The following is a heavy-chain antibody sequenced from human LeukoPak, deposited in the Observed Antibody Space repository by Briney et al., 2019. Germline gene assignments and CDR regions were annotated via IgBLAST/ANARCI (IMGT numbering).Heavy chain of an antibody. CDR1: GFTFSSYS. CDR3: ASAPPEPSDY. Sequence: GTSLRLSCTASGFTFSSYSIHWVRQAPGKGLEWVALISYDGSNKYYADSVRGRFTISRDNSKNTLYLQMNSLRAEDTAVYYCASAPPEPSDYWGQGTLVTVS. J-gene: IGHJ4*02. V-gene: IGHV3-30-3*01. CDR2: ISYDGSNK.